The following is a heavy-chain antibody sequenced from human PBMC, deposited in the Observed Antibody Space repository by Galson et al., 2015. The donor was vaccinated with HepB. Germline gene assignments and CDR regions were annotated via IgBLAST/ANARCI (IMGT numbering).Heavy chain of an antibody. CDR1: GFTFSNYG. V-gene: IGHV3-33*03. CDR2: IWYHGSSK. Sequence: SLRLSCAASGFTFSNYGMHWVRQAPGKGLEWVAVIWYHGSSKYYADSVKGRFTISKDNSKNTLYLQMSSLRAEDTAIYYCAKASGGLVAGPFRLQYYFDYWGQGTLVTVSS. J-gene: IGHJ4*02. D-gene: IGHD6-19*01. CDR3: AKASGGLVAGPFRLQYYFDY.